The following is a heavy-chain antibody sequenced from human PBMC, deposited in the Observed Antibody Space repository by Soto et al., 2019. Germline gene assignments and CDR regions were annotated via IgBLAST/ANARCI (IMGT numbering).Heavy chain of an antibody. D-gene: IGHD3-10*01. CDR3: ARTAAVRGGRSGWFDP. J-gene: IGHJ5*02. CDR2: IYYSGST. V-gene: IGHV4-30-4*01. Sequence: PSETLSLTCTVSGGSISSGDYYWSWIRQPPGKGLEWIGYIYYSGSTYYNPSLKSRVTISVDTSKSQFSLKLSSVTAADTAVYYCARTAAVRGGRSGWFDPWGQGTLVTVSS. CDR1: GGSISSGDYY.